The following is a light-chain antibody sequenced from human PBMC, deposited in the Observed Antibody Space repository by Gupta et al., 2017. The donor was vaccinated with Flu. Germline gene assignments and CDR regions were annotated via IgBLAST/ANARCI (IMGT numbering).Light chain of an antibody. J-gene: IGLJ3*02. CDR3: AAWDSSRSGVV. V-gene: IGLV1-51*01. Sequence: QSVLTQPPSVSAAPGQNFTISCSGTSSDVGNNFVFWYNQLPAASPNLLIYDNSGRHSGIPDRFSGSKSGTSATVGITGLQSGEEADYYWAAWDSSRSGVVFGGGTKLTVL. CDR1: SSDVGNNF. CDR2: DNS.